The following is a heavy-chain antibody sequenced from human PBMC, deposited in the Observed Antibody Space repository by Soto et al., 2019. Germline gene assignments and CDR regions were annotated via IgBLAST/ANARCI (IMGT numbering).Heavy chain of an antibody. D-gene: IGHD3-22*01. CDR2: INPNSGGT. Sequence: ASVKVSCKASGYTFTGYYMHWERQAPGQGLEWMGWINPNSGGTNYAQKFQGWVTMTRDTSISTAYMELSRLRSDDTAVYYCARVGGYYDSSDLYYFDYWGQGTLVTVSS. CDR3: ARVGGYYDSSDLYYFDY. CDR1: GYTFTGYY. V-gene: IGHV1-2*04. J-gene: IGHJ4*02.